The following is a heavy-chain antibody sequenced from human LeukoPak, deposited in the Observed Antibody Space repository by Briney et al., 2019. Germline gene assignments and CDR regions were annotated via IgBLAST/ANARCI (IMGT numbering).Heavy chain of an antibody. CDR2: MSGTTGST. D-gene: IGHD1-26*01. CDR1: GFTFSSYA. J-gene: IGHJ3*02. Sequence: GGSLRLSCVASGFTFSSYAMNWVRQAPGEGLEWVSVMSGTTGSTYYVDSAKGRFTISRDNSRNTLYLQMNSLRADDTAVYNCAKGPLVRLDIWGQGTMVTVSS. CDR3: AKGPLVRLDI. V-gene: IGHV3-23*01.